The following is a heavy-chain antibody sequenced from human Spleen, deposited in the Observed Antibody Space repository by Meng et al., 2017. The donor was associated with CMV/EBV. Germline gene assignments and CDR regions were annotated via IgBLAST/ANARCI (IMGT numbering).Heavy chain of an antibody. CDR2: ISAYNGNT. Sequence: ASVKVSCKASGYIFTGYYMHWVRQAPGQGLEWMGWISAYNGNTNYAQKLQGRVTMTTDTSTSTAYMELRSLRSDDTAVYYCARGLGVFVVVPAAMDVWGQGTTVTVSS. J-gene: IGHJ6*02. CDR3: ARGLGVFVVVPAAMDV. CDR1: GYIFTGYY. D-gene: IGHD2-2*01. V-gene: IGHV1-18*04.